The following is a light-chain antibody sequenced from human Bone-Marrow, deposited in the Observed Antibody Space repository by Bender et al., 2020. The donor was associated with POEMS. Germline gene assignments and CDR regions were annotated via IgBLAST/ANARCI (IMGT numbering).Light chain of an antibody. Sequence: QSVLTQPPSASGTPGQRVTISCSGSSSNIGTNPVNWYQQLPGTAPKLLIYSSNQRPSGVPDRFSGSKSGTSASLAISGLQSEDEAEYYCAAWEDSLNGWVFGGGTKLTVL. CDR1: SSNIGTNP. CDR2: SSN. J-gene: IGLJ3*02. V-gene: IGLV1-44*01. CDR3: AAWEDSLNGWV.